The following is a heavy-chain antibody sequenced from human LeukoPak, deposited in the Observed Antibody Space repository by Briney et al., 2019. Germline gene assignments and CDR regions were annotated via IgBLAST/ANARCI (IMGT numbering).Heavy chain of an antibody. D-gene: IGHD6-6*01. CDR2: ISGRGGST. Sequence: PGGSLRLSWAASGFTFSSYGMSWVRQAPGKGLECVSAISGRGGSTYYADSVKGRFTISRVNSKNTLYLQLNSLRAEDTAVYYCAKDPSIAARTHRPDYWGQGTLVTVSS. J-gene: IGHJ4*02. CDR1: GFTFSSYG. CDR3: AKDPSIAARTHRPDY. V-gene: IGHV3-23*01.